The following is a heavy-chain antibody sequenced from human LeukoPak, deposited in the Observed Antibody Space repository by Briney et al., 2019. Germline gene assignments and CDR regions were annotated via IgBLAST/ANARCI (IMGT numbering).Heavy chain of an antibody. V-gene: IGHV1-69*05. CDR2: IIPIFGTA. CDR3: ARTMVRGVIRGNNWFDP. CDR1: GGTFSSYA. J-gene: IGHJ5*02. D-gene: IGHD3-10*01. Sequence: SVKVSCKASGGTFSSYAISWVRQAPGQGLEWMGGIIPIFGTANYAQKFQGRVTITTDESTSTAYMELSSLRSEDTAVYYCARTMVRGVIRGNNWFDPWGQGTLVTVSS.